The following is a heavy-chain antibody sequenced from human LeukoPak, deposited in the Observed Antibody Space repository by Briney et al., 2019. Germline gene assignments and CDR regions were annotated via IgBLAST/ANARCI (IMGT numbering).Heavy chain of an antibody. V-gene: IGHV3-23*01. D-gene: IGHD2-15*01. CDR3: AEGVAGYCGGGSCYPFDY. CDR2: IGGSGGDT. J-gene: IGHJ4*02. CDR1: GFTFSSYA. Sequence: GGSLRLSCAASGFTFSSYAMSWVRQAPGKGLQWVSIIGGSGGDTYYADSVKGRFTISRDNSKNTLYLQMESLRAEDTAVYFCAEGVAGYCGGGSCYPFDYWGQGTLVTVSS.